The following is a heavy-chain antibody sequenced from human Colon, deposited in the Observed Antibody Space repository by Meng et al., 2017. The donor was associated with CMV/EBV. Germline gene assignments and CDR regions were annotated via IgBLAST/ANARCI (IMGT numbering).Heavy chain of an antibody. J-gene: IGHJ4*02. V-gene: IGHV3-11*05. Sequence: GQLVEAGVASLKPGGGLRVYCAASGFTFSDSYMSWIRQAPGKGPEWVSYISGSSTDIKYVDSVKGRFTISRDNAKNSLYLQMNSLRADDTAVYYCSRDPRTLDYWGQGTLVTVSS. CDR3: SRDPRTLDY. CDR2: ISGSSTDI. CDR1: GFTFSDSY.